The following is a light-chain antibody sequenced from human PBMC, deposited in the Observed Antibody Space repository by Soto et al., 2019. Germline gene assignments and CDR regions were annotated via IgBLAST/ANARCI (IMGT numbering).Light chain of an antibody. CDR1: SSNIGKNT. CDR3: AVWDDSLYV. Sequence: QSVLTQPPSASGTPGQTVTISCSGSSSNIGKNTVNWYQHLPGTAPQLLIYSNTQRPLGVPVRFSGSKSGTSASLAISGLQSEDEADYYCAVWDDSLYVFGTGTKVTVL. CDR2: SNT. J-gene: IGLJ1*01. V-gene: IGLV1-44*01.